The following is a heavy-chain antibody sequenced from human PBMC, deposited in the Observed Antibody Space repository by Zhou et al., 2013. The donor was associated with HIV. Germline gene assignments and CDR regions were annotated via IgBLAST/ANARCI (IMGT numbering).Heavy chain of an antibody. CDR1: GHTFSYYS. CDR2: ILPVLGTT. Sequence: VQLVQSGAEVKRPGSSVKVSCQVSGHTFSYYSITWVRQVPGQGLEWIGGILPVLGTTNYAPTFQGRVTITADKSTDTAYMEMKSLRSEDTAVYYCAIKQTGYRGWFDPWGQGTLVTVSS. D-gene: IGHD3-9*01. CDR3: AIKQTGYRGWFDP. V-gene: IGHV1-69*08. J-gene: IGHJ5*02.